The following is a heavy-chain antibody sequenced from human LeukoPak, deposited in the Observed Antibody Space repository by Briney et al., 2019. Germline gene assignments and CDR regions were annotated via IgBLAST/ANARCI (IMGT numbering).Heavy chain of an antibody. Sequence: GRSLRLSCAASRFTVSNYAIHWVRQAPGKGLEWVAVISFDESNKYYADSVKGRFTISRDNSKNTLYLQMNSLRAEDTAVYYCAKSYYYDKLAYYWGQGTLVTVSS. J-gene: IGHJ4*02. CDR1: RFTVSNYA. CDR2: ISFDESNK. V-gene: IGHV3-30-3*02. D-gene: IGHD3-22*01. CDR3: AKSYYYDKLAYY.